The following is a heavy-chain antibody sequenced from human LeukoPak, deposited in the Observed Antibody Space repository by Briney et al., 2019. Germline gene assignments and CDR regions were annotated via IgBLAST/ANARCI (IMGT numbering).Heavy chain of an antibody. Sequence: MXXXRQAPGQGXXWMGWMNPNSGNTGYAQKFQGRVTMTRNTSISTAYMELSSLRSEDTAVYYCARVIADGVREWGQGTLVTVSS. CDR3: ARVIADGVRE. V-gene: IGHV1-8*01. CDR2: MNPNSGNT. J-gene: IGHJ4*02. D-gene: IGHD3-22*01.